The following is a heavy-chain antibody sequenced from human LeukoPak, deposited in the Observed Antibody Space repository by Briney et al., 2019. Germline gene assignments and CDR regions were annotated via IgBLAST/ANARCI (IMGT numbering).Heavy chain of an antibody. D-gene: IGHD5-18*01. Sequence: RSLRLSCAASGFTFSSYGMHWVRQAPGKGLEWVAVIWYDGSNKYYADSVKGRFTISRDNSKNTLYLQMNSLRAEDTAVYYCARVVSGGYSSIDYWGQGTLVTVSS. J-gene: IGHJ4*02. CDR3: ARVVSGGYSSIDY. CDR2: IWYDGSNK. CDR1: GFTFSSYG. V-gene: IGHV3-33*01.